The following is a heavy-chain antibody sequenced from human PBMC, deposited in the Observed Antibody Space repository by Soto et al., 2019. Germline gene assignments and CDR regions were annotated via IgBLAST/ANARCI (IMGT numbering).Heavy chain of an antibody. Sequence: GSLRLSCAASGFTFSSYAMSWVRQAPGKGLEWVSTINGNDGSTYYADSVKGRFTISRDNSKNTLYLQMNSLRVEDTAVYYCAKAGTIFGVVMNNWFDPWGQGTLVTVSS. CDR1: GFTFSSYA. CDR3: AKAGTIFGVVMNNWFDP. CDR2: INGNDGST. J-gene: IGHJ5*02. V-gene: IGHV3-23*01. D-gene: IGHD3-3*01.